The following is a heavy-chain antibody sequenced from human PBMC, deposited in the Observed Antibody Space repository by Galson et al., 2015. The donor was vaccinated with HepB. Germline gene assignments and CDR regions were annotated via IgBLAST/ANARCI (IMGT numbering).Heavy chain of an antibody. D-gene: IGHD6-13*01. CDR3: ARIASGTLAWFDP. J-gene: IGHJ5*02. CDR2: ITSGSENI. V-gene: IGHV3-21*01. CDR1: GVTLSYYT. Sequence: SLRLSCAGSGVTLSYYTMNWVRQAPGEGLEWVSSITSGSENIYYSASVKGRFTVSRDNAKKSLYLQMNSLRAEDTAVYYCARIASGTLAWFDPWGHGTLVTVSS.